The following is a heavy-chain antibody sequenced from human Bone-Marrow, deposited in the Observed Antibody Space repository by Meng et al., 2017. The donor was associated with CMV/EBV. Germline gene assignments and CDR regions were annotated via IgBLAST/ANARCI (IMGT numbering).Heavy chain of an antibody. V-gene: IGHV3-15*01. J-gene: IGHJ4*02. CDR1: GFTFSNAW. D-gene: IGHD3-10*01. CDR2: FKSKSVGGTK. CDR3: ATEYYGSEFVY. Sequence: GGSLRLSCAASGFTFSNAWMNWVRQAPGKGLEWVARFKSKSVGGTKDYAAPVKGRFTISRDDSKNTLYLQMNSLKTEDTAIYYCATEYYGSEFVYWGQGTRVTGSS.